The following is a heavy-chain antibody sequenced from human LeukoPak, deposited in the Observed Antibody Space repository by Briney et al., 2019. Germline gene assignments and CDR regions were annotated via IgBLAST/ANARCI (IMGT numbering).Heavy chain of an antibody. Sequence: ASETLSLTWAVYGGSLRGYYWNWIRPPAGKGLEWIGRIYTSGSTNYNPSLKSRVTVSVDTSKNQFSLKLSSVTAADAAVYYCAREGLNMVRGVIPKEAWGWFDPWGQGTLVTVSS. D-gene: IGHD3-10*01. CDR3: AREGLNMVRGVIPKEAWGWFDP. J-gene: IGHJ5*02. V-gene: IGHV4-4*07. CDR1: GGSLRGYY. CDR2: IYTSGST.